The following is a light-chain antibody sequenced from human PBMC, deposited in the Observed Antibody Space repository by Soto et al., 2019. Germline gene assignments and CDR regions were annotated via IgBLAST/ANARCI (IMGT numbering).Light chain of an antibody. CDR1: QSVSSD. Sequence: EIVMTQSPATLSVSPWERATLSCRASQSVSSDLVWYQQKAGQAPRLLIYDTSTRATGIPARFSGSGSGTDFTLTISSLEPEDFAIYYCQQRQYWPPITFGQGTRLEN. J-gene: IGKJ5*01. CDR2: DTS. CDR3: QQRQYWPPIT. V-gene: IGKV3-15*01.